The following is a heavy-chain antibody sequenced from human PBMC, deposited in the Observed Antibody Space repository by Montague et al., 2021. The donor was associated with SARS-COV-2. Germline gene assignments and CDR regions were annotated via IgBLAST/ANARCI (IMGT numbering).Heavy chain of an antibody. CDR3: ARGMIRGVTTPSDY. V-gene: IGHV4-39*02. J-gene: IGHJ4*02. CDR2: IYYSGTT. D-gene: IGHD3-10*01. Sequence: SETLSLTCTVSGDSIRNSDYSWGWVRQPPGKGLEWIGNIYYSGTTYYNPSLQSRGTISVDTSKNRLSLRLSSVTTADTAVYFCARGMIRGVTTPSDYWGQGSQVTVSS. CDR1: GDSIRNSDYS.